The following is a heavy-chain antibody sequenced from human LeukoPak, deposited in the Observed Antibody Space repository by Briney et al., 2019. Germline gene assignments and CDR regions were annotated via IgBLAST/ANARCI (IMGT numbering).Heavy chain of an antibody. V-gene: IGHV1-46*01. D-gene: IGHD6-13*01. CDR3: ARDKAATYYFDY. J-gene: IGHJ4*02. CDR2: INPSGGST. CDR1: GYTFTSYY. Sequence: ASVKVSCKASGYTFTSYYMHWVRQAPGQGLEWMGIINPSGGSTSYAQKFQGRVTMTRDTSTSTVYMELSRLRSDDTAVYYCARDKAATYYFDYWGQGTLVTVSS.